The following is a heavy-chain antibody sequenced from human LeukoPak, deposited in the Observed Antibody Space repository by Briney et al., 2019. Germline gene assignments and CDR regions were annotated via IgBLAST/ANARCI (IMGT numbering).Heavy chain of an antibody. V-gene: IGHV3-43*01. CDR1: GFNFDRYT. D-gene: IGHD2-2*03. J-gene: IGHJ4*02. CDR3: AKELDTVFFDY. Sequence: GGSLRLSCATSGFNFDRYTIHWVRQAPGKGLEWVSLAGWAGGTTFYSDSVRGRFTISRDSGRKSVYLQMNSLTTDDTAFYFCAKELDTVFFDYWGQGALVTVSS. CDR2: AGWAGGTT.